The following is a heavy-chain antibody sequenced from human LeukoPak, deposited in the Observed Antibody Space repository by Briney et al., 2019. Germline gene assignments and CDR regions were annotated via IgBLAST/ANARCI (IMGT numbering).Heavy chain of an antibody. J-gene: IGHJ6*02. CDR3: AKDHGEYGDYPNPYYYYYGMDV. Sequence: GGSLRLSCAASGFTFSSYGMHWVRQAPGKGLEWVAVISYDGSNKYYADSVRGRFTISRDNSKNTLYLQMNSLRAEDTAVYYCAKDHGEYGDYPNPYYYYYGMDVWGQGTTVTVSS. D-gene: IGHD4-17*01. V-gene: IGHV3-30*18. CDR1: GFTFSSYG. CDR2: ISYDGSNK.